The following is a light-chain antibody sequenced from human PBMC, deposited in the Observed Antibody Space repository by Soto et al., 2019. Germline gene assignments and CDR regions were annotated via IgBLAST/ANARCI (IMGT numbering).Light chain of an antibody. Sequence: EIVMTQSPASLSVSPGERATLSCRAGESISNNLAWYQQKPGQAPRLLLYGAATRAAGGPARCSSRGGGTEFTITSSRLEHEDVADYCCQQCGSSSTFGQGTRLEIK. CDR3: QQCGSSST. J-gene: IGKJ5*01. CDR1: ESISNN. V-gene: IGKV3-15*01. CDR2: GAA.